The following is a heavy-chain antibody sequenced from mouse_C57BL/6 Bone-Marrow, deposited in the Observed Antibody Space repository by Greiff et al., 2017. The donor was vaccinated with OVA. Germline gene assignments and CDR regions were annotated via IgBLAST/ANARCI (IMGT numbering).Heavy chain of an antibody. D-gene: IGHD2-3*01. J-gene: IGHJ2*01. CDR3: ARFYDGYLGY. V-gene: IGHV5-12*01. CDR1: GFTFSDYY. Sequence: EVQVVESGGGLVQPGGSLKLSCAASGFTFSDYYMYWVRQTPEKRLEWVAYISNGGGSTYYPDTVKGRFTISRDNAKNTLYLQMSRLKSEDTAMYYCARFYDGYLGYWGQGTTLTVSS. CDR2: ISNGGGST.